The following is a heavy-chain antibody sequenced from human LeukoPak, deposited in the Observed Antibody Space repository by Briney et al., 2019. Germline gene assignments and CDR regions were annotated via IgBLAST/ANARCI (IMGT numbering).Heavy chain of an antibody. CDR3: ARDPRVSSGWYGYFDY. J-gene: IGHJ4*02. D-gene: IGHD6-19*01. CDR1: GFTFDDYA. V-gene: IGHV3-43D*03. CDR2: ISWDGGSS. Sequence: GGSLRLSCAASGFTFDDYAMHWVRQAPGKGLEWVSLISWDGGSSYYADSVKGRFTISRDNAKNSLYLQMNSLRAEDTAVYYCARDPRVSSGWYGYFDYWGQGTLVTVSS.